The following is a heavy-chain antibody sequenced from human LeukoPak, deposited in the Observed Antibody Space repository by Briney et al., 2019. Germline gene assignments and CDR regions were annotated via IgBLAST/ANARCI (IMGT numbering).Heavy chain of an antibody. CDR3: LGRYRYYFDY. V-gene: IGHV4-39*03. D-gene: IGHD2-2*02. CDR2: IYYSGST. J-gene: IGHJ4*02. CDR1: GGSISSSSYY. Sequence: PSETLSLTCTVSGGSISSSSYYWGWIRQPPGKGLEWIGSIYYSGSTYYIPSLKSRVTISVDTSKNQFSLKLSSVTAADTAVYYCLGRYRYYFDYWGQGTLVTVSS.